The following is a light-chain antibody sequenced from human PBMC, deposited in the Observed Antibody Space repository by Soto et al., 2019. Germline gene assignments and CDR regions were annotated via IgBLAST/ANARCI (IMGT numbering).Light chain of an antibody. CDR1: QRIRYW. V-gene: IGKV1-5*03. CDR3: QQYTSYPWT. J-gene: IGKJ1*01. Sequence: DIQMTQSPSTLSASVGDRATITCRASQRIRYWLAWFQQKAGKAPNLLIYEASRLESGVPSRISGSGSVTEFTLTISSLQDDDFAPYYCQQYTSYPWTFGQGTKVEIK. CDR2: EAS.